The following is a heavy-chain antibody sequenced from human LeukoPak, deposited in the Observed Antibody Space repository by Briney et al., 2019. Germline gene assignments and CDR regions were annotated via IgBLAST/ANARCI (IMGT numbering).Heavy chain of an antibody. V-gene: IGHV4-59*01. D-gene: IGHD3-22*01. CDR3: ARVSGSGYYRFFFDY. Sequence: SVTLSLTCTVSGGSISNYYWGWIRQPPGKGLEWIGYIYYSGSTNFNPSLKSRVTISVDTSKNQFSLKLSSVTAADTAVYYCARVSGSGYYRFFFDYWGQGTLVTVSS. CDR2: IYYSGST. J-gene: IGHJ4*02. CDR1: GGSISNYY.